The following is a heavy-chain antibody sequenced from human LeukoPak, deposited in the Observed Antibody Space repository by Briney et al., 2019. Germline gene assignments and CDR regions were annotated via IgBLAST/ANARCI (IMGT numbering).Heavy chain of an antibody. CDR1: GDTVSSNTAA. CDR3: TRQRSTSTDYYGMDV. D-gene: IGHD6-6*01. V-gene: IGHV6-1*01. Sequence: SQTLSLTCAISGDTVSSNTAAWHWISQSPSRGLEWLERTYYRSKWNNDYAVSVQNRITINPDTFKNQFSLQLKSATPEDTAVYYCTRQRSTSTDYYGMDVWGQGTTVTVSS. J-gene: IGHJ6*02. CDR2: TYYRSKWNN.